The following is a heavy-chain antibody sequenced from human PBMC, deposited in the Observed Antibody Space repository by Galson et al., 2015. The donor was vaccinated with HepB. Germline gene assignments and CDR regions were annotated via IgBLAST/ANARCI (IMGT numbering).Heavy chain of an antibody. Sequence: SVKVSCKASGYTFTSYVINWVRQAPGQGLEWMGGINTNTGTPTYAQGFTGRFVFSLDTSVSTAYLQISSLKTEETAVYYCARVTSIYDFSSRAYSYYYYGMDVWGQGTTVAVSS. CDR2: INTNTGTP. CDR3: ARVTSIYDFSSRAYSYYYYGMDV. V-gene: IGHV7-4-1*02. D-gene: IGHD6-19*01. CDR1: GYTFTSYV. J-gene: IGHJ6*02.